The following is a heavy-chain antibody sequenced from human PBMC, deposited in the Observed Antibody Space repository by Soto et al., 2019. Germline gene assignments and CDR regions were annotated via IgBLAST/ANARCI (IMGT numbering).Heavy chain of an antibody. D-gene: IGHD5-18*01. CDR2: ISGSGGST. V-gene: IGHV3-23*01. CDR1: GFTFSSYA. CDR3: AKTSGDGYGRPYYYYGMGG. J-gene: IGHJ6*02. Sequence: TGGSLRLSCAASGFTFSSYAMSWVRQAPGKGLEWVSAISGSGGSTYYADSVKGRLTISRDNSKNTLYLQRNSLRAEDTAVYYCAKTSGDGYGRPYYYYGMGGWGQGTTVTVSS.